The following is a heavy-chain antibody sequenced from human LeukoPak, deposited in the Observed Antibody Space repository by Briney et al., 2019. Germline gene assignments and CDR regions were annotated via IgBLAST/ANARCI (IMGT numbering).Heavy chain of an antibody. D-gene: IGHD4-11*01. CDR3: AKDHDYSTLRQFDY. Sequence: GGSLRLSCAASGFTFSSYAMSWVRQAPGEGLEWVSAISGSGGSTYYADSVKGRFTISRDNSKNTLYLQMNSLRAEDTAVYYCAKDHDYSTLRQFDYWGQGTLVTVSS. CDR1: GFTFSSYA. V-gene: IGHV3-23*01. J-gene: IGHJ4*02. CDR2: ISGSGGST.